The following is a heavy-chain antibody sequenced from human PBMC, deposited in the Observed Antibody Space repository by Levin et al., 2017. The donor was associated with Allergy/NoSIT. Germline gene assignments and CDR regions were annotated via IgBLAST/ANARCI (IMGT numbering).Heavy chain of an antibody. D-gene: IGHD2/OR15-2a*01. CDR3: ARDAHSTGRDWFFDL. CDR1: EFSFSSYW. Sequence: GGSLRLSCAVSEFSFSSYWMSWVRQAPGKGLEWVANIKFDGSEIYYVDSVKGRFTISRDNAKNSLYLQMNTLRAEDTAVYYCARDAHSTGRDWFFDLWGRGTLVTVSS. J-gene: IGHJ2*01. V-gene: IGHV3-7*01. CDR2: IKFDGSEI.